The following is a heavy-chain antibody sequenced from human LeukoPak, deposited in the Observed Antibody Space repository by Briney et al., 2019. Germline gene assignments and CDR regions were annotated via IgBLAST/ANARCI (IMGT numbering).Heavy chain of an antibody. CDR2: ISYSGST. J-gene: IGHJ4*02. Sequence: SDTLSLTCTVSGGSISSSSYYWGWIRQHPGKGLEWIGYISYSGSTHYNPSLKSRVAISIDTSKNQFSLKLSSVTAADTAVYYCARVSVAGGFWGQGTLVTVSS. V-gene: IGHV4-31*03. D-gene: IGHD6-19*01. CDR1: GGSISSSSYY. CDR3: ARVSVAGGF.